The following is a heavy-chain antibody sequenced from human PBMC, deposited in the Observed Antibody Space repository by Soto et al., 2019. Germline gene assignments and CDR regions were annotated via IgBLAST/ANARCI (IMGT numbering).Heavy chain of an antibody. Sequence: PSETLSLTCTVSGGSISSYYWSWIRQPPGKGLEWIGYIYYSGSTNYNTSLKSRVTISVDTSKNQFSLKLSSVTAADTAVYYCARELRTSGWFDPWGQGTLVTVSS. CDR2: IYYSGST. V-gene: IGHV4-59*01. D-gene: IGHD2-8*01. CDR1: GGSISSYY. CDR3: ARELRTSGWFDP. J-gene: IGHJ5*02.